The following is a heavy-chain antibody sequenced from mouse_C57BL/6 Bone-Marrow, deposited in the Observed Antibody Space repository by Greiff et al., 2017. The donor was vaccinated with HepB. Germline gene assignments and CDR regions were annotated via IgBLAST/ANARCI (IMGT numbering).Heavy chain of an antibody. CDR3: ARRGRGYFDV. CDR2: INPNNGGT. V-gene: IGHV1-18*01. D-gene: IGHD1-1*01. Sequence: EVHLVESGPELVKPGASVKIPCKASGYTFTDYNMDWVKQSHGKSLEWIGDINPNNGGTIYNQKFKGKATFTVDKSSSTAYMELRSLTSEDTAVYYCARRGRGYFDVWGTGTTVTVSS. J-gene: IGHJ1*03. CDR1: GYTFTDYN.